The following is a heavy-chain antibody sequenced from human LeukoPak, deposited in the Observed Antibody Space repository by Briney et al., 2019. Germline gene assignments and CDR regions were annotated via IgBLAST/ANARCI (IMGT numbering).Heavy chain of an antibody. V-gene: IGHV4-30-4*01. J-gene: IGHJ4*02. CDR2: IYYSGST. CDR3: ARGGVTTELDFDY. D-gene: IGHD4-17*01. Sequence: SETLSLTCTVSGGSISSGDYYWSWIRQPPGKGLEWIGYIYYSGSTYYNPSLKSRVTISVDTSKNQFSLKLSSVTAADTAVYYCARGGVTTELDFDYWGQGTLVTVSS. CDR1: GGSISSGDYY.